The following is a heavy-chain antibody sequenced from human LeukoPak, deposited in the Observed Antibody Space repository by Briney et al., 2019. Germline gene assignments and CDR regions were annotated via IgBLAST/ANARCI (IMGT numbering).Heavy chain of an antibody. CDR2: INPNSGGT. D-gene: IGHD1-26*01. CDR3: ASPLSLGWSVGEFDY. CDR1: GYSFTGYY. V-gene: IGHV1-2*02. Sequence: VSVKVSCKASGYSFTGYYMHWVRQAPGQGLEWMGWINPNSGGTKYAQKFQGRVTMTGDTSLSTAYMELSRLRSDDTAVHYCASPLSLGWSVGEFDYWGQGTLVTVSS. J-gene: IGHJ4*02.